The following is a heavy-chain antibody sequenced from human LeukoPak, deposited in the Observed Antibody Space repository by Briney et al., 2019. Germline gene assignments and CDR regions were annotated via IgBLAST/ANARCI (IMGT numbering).Heavy chain of an antibody. D-gene: IGHD2-15*01. V-gene: IGHV3-23*01. CDR3: ASPYCSGGSCYSGAFDY. CDR1: GLSFSFYA. J-gene: IGHJ4*02. CDR2: ISGGGAGT. Sequence: PGGSLRLSCAASGLSFSFYAMSWVRQAPGKGLERVSSISGGGAGTYYADSVKGRFTISRDNSKNTLYLQMNSLRAEDTAVYYCASPYCSGGSCYSGAFDYWGQGTLVTVSS.